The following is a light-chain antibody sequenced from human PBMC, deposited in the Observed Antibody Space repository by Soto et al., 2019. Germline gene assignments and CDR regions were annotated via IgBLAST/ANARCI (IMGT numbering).Light chain of an antibody. J-gene: IGKJ4*01. CDR2: GVS. CDR3: QQHNGWPLT. Sequence: EIVMTQSPATLSVFPGETATLSCRASQTLNNYLAWYQQKPGQAPRLLIYGVSTRATGIPARFSVSGSGTEFTLAINNLQSEDSAVYYCQQHNGWPLTFGAGTKVEIK. V-gene: IGKV3-15*01. CDR1: QTLNNY.